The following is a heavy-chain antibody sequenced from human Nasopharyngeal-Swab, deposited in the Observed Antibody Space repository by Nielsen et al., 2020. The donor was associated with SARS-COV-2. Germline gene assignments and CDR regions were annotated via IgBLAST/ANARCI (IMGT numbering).Heavy chain of an antibody. V-gene: IGHV1-45*02. CDR2: ITPFNGNT. CDR3: ATYSGSYSGVDYYYGMDV. J-gene: IGHJ6*02. Sequence: SVKVSCKASGYTFTYRYLHWVRQAPGQALEWMGWITPFNGNTNYAQKFQDRVTITRDRSMSTAYMELSSPRSEDTAVYYCATYSGSYSGVDYYYGMDVWGQGTTVTVSS. CDR1: GYTFTYRY. D-gene: IGHD1-26*01.